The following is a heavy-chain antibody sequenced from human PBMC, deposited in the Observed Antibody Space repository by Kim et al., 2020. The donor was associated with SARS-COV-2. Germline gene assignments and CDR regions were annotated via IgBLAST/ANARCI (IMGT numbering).Heavy chain of an antibody. CDR2: MNPNSGNT. D-gene: IGHD3-3*01. V-gene: IGHV1-8*01. CDR3: ARAQTRITIFGVVIPYYYMDV. J-gene: IGHJ6*03. Sequence: ASVKVSCKASGYTFTSYDINWVRQATGQGLEWMGWMNPNSGNTGYAQKFQGRVTMTRNTSISTAYMELSSLRSEDTAVYYCARAQTRITIFGVVIPYYYMDVWGKGNTVAVSS. CDR1: GYTFTSYD.